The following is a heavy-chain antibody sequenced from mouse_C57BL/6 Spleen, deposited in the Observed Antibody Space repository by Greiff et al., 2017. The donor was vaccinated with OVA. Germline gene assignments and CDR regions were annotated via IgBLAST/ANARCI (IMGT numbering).Heavy chain of an antibody. Sequence: EVQGVESGPGMVKPSQSLSLTCTVTGYSITSGYDWHWIRHFPGNKLEWMGYISYSGSTNYNPSLKSRISITHDTSKNHFFLKLNSVTTEDTATYYCARDGIGAMDYWGQGTSVTVSS. D-gene: IGHD1-1*01. CDR2: ISYSGST. CDR3: ARDGIGAMDY. V-gene: IGHV3-1*01. J-gene: IGHJ4*01. CDR1: GYSITSGYD.